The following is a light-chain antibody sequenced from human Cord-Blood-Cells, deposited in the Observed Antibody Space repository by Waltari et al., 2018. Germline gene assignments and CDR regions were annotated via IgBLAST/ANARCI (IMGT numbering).Light chain of an antibody. CDR3: RQANSFPFT. CDR1: QGISSW. J-gene: IGKJ3*01. Sequence: DIQMTQSPSSVSASVGDRVTITCRASQGISSWLAWYQQKPGNAPKHLIYAASSLQSGVTSRFIGRGSGTDFTLTISSLHPEDFATFYCRQANSFPFTFGPGTKVEIK. CDR2: AAS. V-gene: IGKV1D-12*01.